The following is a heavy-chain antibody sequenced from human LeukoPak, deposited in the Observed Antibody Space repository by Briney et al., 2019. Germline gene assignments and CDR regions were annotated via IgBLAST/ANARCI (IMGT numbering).Heavy chain of an antibody. V-gene: IGHV3-74*01. CDR1: GFSLSSYA. Sequence: HPGGSLRLSCAASGFSLSSYAMSWVRQAPGKGLVWVSRINSDGSTTNYADSVKGRFTISRDNAKNTLYLQMNSLRAEDTAVYYCARDRREQGLTNRFDPWGQGTLVTVSS. J-gene: IGHJ5*02. CDR2: INSDGSTT. CDR3: ARDRREQGLTNRFDP. D-gene: IGHD1-26*01.